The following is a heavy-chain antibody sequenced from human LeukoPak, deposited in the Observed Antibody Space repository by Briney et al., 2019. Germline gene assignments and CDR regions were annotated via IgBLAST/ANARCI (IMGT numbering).Heavy chain of an antibody. J-gene: IGHJ3*02. D-gene: IGHD7-27*01. CDR3: ARSWGPDAFDI. CDR2: IIPIFGTA. CDR1: GGTFSGYA. V-gene: IGHV1-69*13. Sequence: ASVKVSCKASGGTFSGYAISWVRQAPGQGLEWMGGIIPIFGTANYAQKFQGRVTITADESTSTAYMELSSLRSEDTVVYYCARSWGPDAFDIWGQGTMVTVSS.